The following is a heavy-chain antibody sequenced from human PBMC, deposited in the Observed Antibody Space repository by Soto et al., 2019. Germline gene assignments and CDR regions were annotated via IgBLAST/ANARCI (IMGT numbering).Heavy chain of an antibody. CDR3: ARDIGGGDFPYWYFDL. V-gene: IGHV1-69*13. CDR1: GGTFSSYA. D-gene: IGHD2-21*02. CDR2: IIPIFGTA. Sequence: ASVKVSCKASGGTFSSYAISWVRQAPGQGLEWMGGIIPIFGTANYAQKFQGRVTITADESTSTAYMELSSLRSEDTAVYYCARDIGGGDFPYWYFDLWGRGTLVTVSS. J-gene: IGHJ2*01.